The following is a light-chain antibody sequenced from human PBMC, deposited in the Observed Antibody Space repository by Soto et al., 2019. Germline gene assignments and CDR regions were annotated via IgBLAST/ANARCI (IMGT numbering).Light chain of an antibody. CDR2: DVT. CDR3: SSFAGSNNFPYV. V-gene: IGLV2-14*03. J-gene: IGLJ1*01. Sequence: QSVLTQPASVSGSRGQAITISCTGTSSDVGGYDYVSWYQQYPGKAPKLLIYDVTHRPSGVSNRFSGSKSGNTASLTISGLQAEDEADYLCSSFAGSNNFPYVFGTGTKVTVL. CDR1: SSDVGGYDY.